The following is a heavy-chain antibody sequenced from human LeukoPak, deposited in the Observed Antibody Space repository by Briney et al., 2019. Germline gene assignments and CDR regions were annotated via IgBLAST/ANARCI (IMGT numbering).Heavy chain of an antibody. D-gene: IGHD2-2*01. CDR3: ARGGEYCSSTSCYYDS. CDR1: GGSISSYY. CDR2: IYTSGST. V-gene: IGHV4-4*07. Sequence: SETLSLTCTVSGGSISSYYWSWIRQPAGKGLEWIGRIYTSGSTNYNPSLKSRVTMSVDTSKNQFSLKLSSVTAADTAVYYCARGGEYCSSTSCYYDSWGQGTLSPSPQ. J-gene: IGHJ4*02.